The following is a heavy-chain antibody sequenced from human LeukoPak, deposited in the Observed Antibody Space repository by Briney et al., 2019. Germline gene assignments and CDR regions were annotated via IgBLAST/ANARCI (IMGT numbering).Heavy chain of an antibody. V-gene: IGHV3-7*01. CDR3: ARDTKYYYDSSGYQY. D-gene: IGHD3-22*01. Sequence: GGSLRLSCAASGFTFSSYWMSWVRQAPGKGLEWVANIKQDGSEKYYVDSVKGRFTISRDNAENSLYLQMNSLRAEDTAVYYCARDTKYYYDSSGYQYWGQGTLVTVSS. CDR2: IKQDGSEK. CDR1: GFTFSSYW. J-gene: IGHJ4*02.